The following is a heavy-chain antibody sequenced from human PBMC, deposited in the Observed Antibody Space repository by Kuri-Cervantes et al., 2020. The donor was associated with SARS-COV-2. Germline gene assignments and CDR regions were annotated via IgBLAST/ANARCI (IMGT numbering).Heavy chain of an antibody. Sequence: GESLKISCAASGFTLSDAWMSWVRQAPGKGLEWVGRFKSKTAGGTTVYAAPVQGRFTISRDDSRNTLYLQMNSLKTEDTAVYYCTRDDFWSGVADYWGQGTLVTVSS. CDR2: FKSKTAGGTT. CDR1: GFTLSDAW. CDR3: TRDDFWSGVADY. D-gene: IGHD3-3*01. J-gene: IGHJ4*02. V-gene: IGHV3-15*01.